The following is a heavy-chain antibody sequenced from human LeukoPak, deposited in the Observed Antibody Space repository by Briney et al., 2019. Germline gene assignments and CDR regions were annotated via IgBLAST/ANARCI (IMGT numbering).Heavy chain of an antibody. Sequence: RAGRSLRLSCAASGFTFSSYSINWVRRAPGKGLEWVSSISSTSTYIYYADSVKGRFTISRDNAENSLYLQMNSLRAEDTAVYYCARDAVTQPRSDISGYYPPYHFDYWGQGTLVTVSS. CDR1: GFTFSSYS. J-gene: IGHJ4*02. D-gene: IGHD3-22*01. V-gene: IGHV3-21*01. CDR2: ISSTSTYI. CDR3: ARDAVTQPRSDISGYYPPYHFDY.